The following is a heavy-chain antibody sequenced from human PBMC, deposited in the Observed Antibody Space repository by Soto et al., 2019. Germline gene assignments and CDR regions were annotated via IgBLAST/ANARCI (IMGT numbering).Heavy chain of an antibody. CDR1: GFTFSSYA. CDR2: ISGSGGST. CDR3: AKALSKDFWSGYYGPDY. Sequence: PGGSLRLSCAASGFTFSSYAMSWVRQAPGKGLEWVSAISGSGGSTYYADSVKGRFTISRDNSKNTLYLQMNSLRAEDTAVYYCAKALSKDFWSGYYGPDYWGQGTLVTVSS. V-gene: IGHV3-23*01. D-gene: IGHD3-3*01. J-gene: IGHJ4*02.